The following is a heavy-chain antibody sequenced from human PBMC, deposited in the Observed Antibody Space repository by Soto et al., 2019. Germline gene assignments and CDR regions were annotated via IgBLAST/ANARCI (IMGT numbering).Heavy chain of an antibody. D-gene: IGHD2-21*02. Sequence: PSETLSLTCAVYGGSFSGYYWSWIRQPPGKGLEWIGEINHSGSTNYNPSLKSRVTISVDTSKNQFSLKLSSVTAADTAVYYCARGPTLIVVVTAIPKWFDPWGQGTLVTVSS. CDR3: ARGPTLIVVVTAIPKWFDP. J-gene: IGHJ5*02. CDR1: GGSFSGYY. V-gene: IGHV4-34*01. CDR2: INHSGST.